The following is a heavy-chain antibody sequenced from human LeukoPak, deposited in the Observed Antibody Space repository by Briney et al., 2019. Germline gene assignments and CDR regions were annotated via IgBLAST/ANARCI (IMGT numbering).Heavy chain of an antibody. CDR1: GYTLTELS. V-gene: IGHV1-24*01. D-gene: IGHD3-10*01. CDR2: FDPEDGET. Sequence: GASVKVSCKVSGYTLTELSMHWVRQAPGKGLEWMGGFDPEDGETIYAQKFQGRVTMTEDTSTDTAYMELGSLRSEDTAVYYCATIPPMVRGVFDYWGQGTLVTVSS. J-gene: IGHJ4*02. CDR3: ATIPPMVRGVFDY.